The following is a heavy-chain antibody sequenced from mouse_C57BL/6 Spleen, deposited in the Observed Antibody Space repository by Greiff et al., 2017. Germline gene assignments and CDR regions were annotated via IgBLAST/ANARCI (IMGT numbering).Heavy chain of an antibody. CDR1: GFTFSSYG. CDR2: ISSGGSYT. V-gene: IGHV5-6*01. J-gene: IGHJ1*03. CDR3: ARHGDYGSSHWYFDV. Sequence: EVKLMESGGDLVKPGGSLKLSCAASGFTFSSYGMSWVRQTPDKRLEWVATISSGGSYTYYPDSVKGRFTISRDNAKNTLYLQMSSLKSEDTAMYYCARHGDYGSSHWYFDVWGTGTTVTVSS. D-gene: IGHD1-1*01.